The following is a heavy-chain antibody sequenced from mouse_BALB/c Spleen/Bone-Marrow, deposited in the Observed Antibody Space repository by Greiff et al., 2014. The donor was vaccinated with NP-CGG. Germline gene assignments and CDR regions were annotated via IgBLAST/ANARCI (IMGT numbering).Heavy chain of an antibody. Sequence: VQLQQSGTVLARPGASVKMSCKAFGYTFTSYWMHWVKQRPGQGLEWIGAIYPGNSDTSYNQKFKGKAKLTAVTSTSTAYMELSSLTNEDSAVYYCTREGLLRLRYFDYWGQGTTLTVSS. CDR3: TREGLLRLRYFDY. V-gene: IGHV1-5*01. D-gene: IGHD1-2*01. CDR2: IYPGNSDT. CDR1: GYTFTSYW. J-gene: IGHJ2*01.